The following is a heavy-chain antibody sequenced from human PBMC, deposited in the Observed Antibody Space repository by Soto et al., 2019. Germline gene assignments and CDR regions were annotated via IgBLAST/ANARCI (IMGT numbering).Heavy chain of an antibody. CDR1: GYTFTSYG. V-gene: IGHV1-18*01. Sequence: QVQLVQSGAEVKKPGASVKVSCKASGYTFTSYGISWVRQAPGQGLEWMGWISAYNGNTNYAQKLQGRVTMTTDTSTSTAYMEVRSLRSDDTAVYYCARYSSSWYMGDYFDYWGQGTLVTVSS. CDR3: ARYSSSWYMGDYFDY. D-gene: IGHD6-13*01. J-gene: IGHJ4*02. CDR2: ISAYNGNT.